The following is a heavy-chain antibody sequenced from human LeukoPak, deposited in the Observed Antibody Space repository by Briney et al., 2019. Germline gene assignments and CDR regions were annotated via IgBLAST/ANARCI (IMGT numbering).Heavy chain of an antibody. D-gene: IGHD5-18*01. CDR2: ISSSSSYI. Sequence: GGSLRLSCAASGFTFSSNSMNWVRNAQRKGLEWVSSISSSSSYIYYADSVKGRFTISRDNAKNSLYLQMNSLRAEDTAVYYCARDSDTAMVTDYYYYMDVWGKGTTVTVSS. CDR1: GFTFSSNS. CDR3: ARDSDTAMVTDYYYYMDV. J-gene: IGHJ6*03. V-gene: IGHV3-21*01.